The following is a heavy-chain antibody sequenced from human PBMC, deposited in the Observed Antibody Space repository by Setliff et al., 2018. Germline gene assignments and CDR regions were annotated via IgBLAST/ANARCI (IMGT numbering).Heavy chain of an antibody. Sequence: VASVKVSCKASGYTFTSYGISWVRQAPGQGLEWMGWISAYNGNTNYAQKFQGRVTMTTDPSTRTAYMEVTSLRSDDTAVYYCATEKFPGDWGDYWGQGTLVTVSS. CDR3: ATEKFPGDWGDY. J-gene: IGHJ4*02. CDR2: ISAYNGNT. D-gene: IGHD2-21*01. V-gene: IGHV1-18*01. CDR1: GYTFTSYG.